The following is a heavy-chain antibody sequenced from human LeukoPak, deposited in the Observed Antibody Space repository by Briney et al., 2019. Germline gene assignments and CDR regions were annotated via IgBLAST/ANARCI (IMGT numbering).Heavy chain of an antibody. CDR1: GGSFSGYY. V-gene: IGHV4-59*12. CDR3: ARDGGTTVVKGDAFDI. J-gene: IGHJ3*02. Sequence: PSETLSLTCAVYGGSFSGYYWSWIRQPPGKGLEWIGYVYYTGSTNYNPSLKSRVTMSVDTSKNQFSLKLSSVTAADTAVYYCARDGGTTVVKGDAFDIWGQGTMVTVSS. D-gene: IGHD4-23*01. CDR2: VYYTGST.